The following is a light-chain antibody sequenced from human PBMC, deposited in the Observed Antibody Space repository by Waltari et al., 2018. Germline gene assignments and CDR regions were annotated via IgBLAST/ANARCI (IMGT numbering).Light chain of an antibody. Sequence: DIQMTQSPPSLSASVGDRVTITCQASQDINNFLNWYQQKPGKAPKIVIYDASNLETGVPSTFSGGGSGTYYTFTITSLQPEDIATYYCEQHDNLPITFGQGTRLEI. J-gene: IGKJ5*01. CDR2: DAS. V-gene: IGKV1-33*01. CDR3: EQHDNLPIT. CDR1: QDINNF.